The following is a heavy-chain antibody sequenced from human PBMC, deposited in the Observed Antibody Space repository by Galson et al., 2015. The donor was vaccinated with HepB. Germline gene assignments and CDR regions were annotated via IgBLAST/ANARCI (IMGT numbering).Heavy chain of an antibody. Sequence: SVKVSCKASGGTFSSYTISWVRQAPGQGLEWMGRIIPILAIANYAQKFQGRVTITADKSTSTANMELSSLRSEDTAVYYCARDGAAAGLFDIWGQGTMVTVSS. CDR3: ARDGAAAGLFDI. J-gene: IGHJ3*02. CDR1: GGTFSSYT. V-gene: IGHV1-69*04. D-gene: IGHD6-13*01. CDR2: IIPILAIA.